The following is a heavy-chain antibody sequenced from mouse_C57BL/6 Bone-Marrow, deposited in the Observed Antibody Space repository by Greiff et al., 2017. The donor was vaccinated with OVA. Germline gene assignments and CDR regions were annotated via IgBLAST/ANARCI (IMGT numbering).Heavy chain of an antibody. CDR1: GFTFSSYG. Sequence: EVQLVASGGDLVKPGGSLKLSCAASGFTFSSYGMSWVRQTPDKRLEWVATISSGGSYTYYPDSVKGRFTISRDNAKNTLYLQMSSLKSEDTAMYYCARQLLYFDYWGQGTTLTVSS. CDR3: ARQLLYFDY. J-gene: IGHJ2*01. V-gene: IGHV5-6*01. CDR2: ISSGGSYT. D-gene: IGHD1-1*01.